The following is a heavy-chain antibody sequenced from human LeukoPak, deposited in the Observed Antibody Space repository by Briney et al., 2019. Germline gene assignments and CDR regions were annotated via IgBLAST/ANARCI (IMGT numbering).Heavy chain of an antibody. V-gene: IGHV4-59*01. Sequence: SETLSLTCTVSGGSISSYYWTWIRQPPGKGLEWIGCIYFSGSTHYNPSLGSRVTISVDMSKNQFSLKLSSVTAADTAVYYCAKAAAGTESTFDIWGQGTMVTVSS. CDR2: IYFSGST. J-gene: IGHJ3*02. CDR1: GGSISSYY. CDR3: AKAAAGTESTFDI. D-gene: IGHD6-13*01.